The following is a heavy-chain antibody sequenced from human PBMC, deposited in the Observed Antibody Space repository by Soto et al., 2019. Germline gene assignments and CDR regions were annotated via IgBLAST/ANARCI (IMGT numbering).Heavy chain of an antibody. Sequence: GSVKVSCKASGYTFTGYYMHWVRQAPGQGLEGMGWINPNSGGTNYAQKFQGRVTMTRDTSISTAYMELSRLRSDDTAVYYCARVGYDFWSGYPVGYYGMDVWGQGTTVTVSS. V-gene: IGHV1-2*02. CDR2: INPNSGGT. D-gene: IGHD3-3*01. J-gene: IGHJ6*02. CDR3: ARVGYDFWSGYPVGYYGMDV. CDR1: GYTFTGYY.